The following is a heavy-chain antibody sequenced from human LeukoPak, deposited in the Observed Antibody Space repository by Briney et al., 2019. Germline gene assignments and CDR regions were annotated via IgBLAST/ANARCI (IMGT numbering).Heavy chain of an antibody. CDR3: ARELTTSDAFDI. CDR1: GFTFSSYG. Sequence: GSLRLSCAASGFTFSSYGMHWVRQAPGKGLEWVAFIRYDGSNKYYADSVKGRFTISRDNSKNTLYLQMNSLRAEDTAVYYCARELTTSDAFDIWGQGTMVTISS. D-gene: IGHD1-7*01. V-gene: IGHV3-30*02. J-gene: IGHJ3*02. CDR2: IRYDGSNK.